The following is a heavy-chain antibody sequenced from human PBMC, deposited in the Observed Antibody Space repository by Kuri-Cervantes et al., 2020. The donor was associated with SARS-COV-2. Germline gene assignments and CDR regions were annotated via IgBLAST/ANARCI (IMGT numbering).Heavy chain of an antibody. D-gene: IGHD4-17*01. CDR3: ARDPDYGDYEIFDY. Sequence: SCASSGFTFSSYWMHWVRQAPGKGLAWVSRINSNGSSTSYADSVKGRFTISRDNAKNTLYLQMNRLRAEDTAVYYCARDPDYGDYEIFDYWGQGTLVTVSS. CDR2: INSNGSST. CDR1: GFTFSSYW. J-gene: IGHJ4*02. V-gene: IGHV3-74*01.